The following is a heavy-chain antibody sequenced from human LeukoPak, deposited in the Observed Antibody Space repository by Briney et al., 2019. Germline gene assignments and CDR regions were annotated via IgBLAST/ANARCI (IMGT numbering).Heavy chain of an antibody. CDR3: TTDLEYKTSYFDY. CDR1: GFTFSNAW. Sequence: GGSLRLSCAASGFTFSNAWMSWVRQAPGKGVEWVGRIKSKTDGGTTDYAAPVKGRFTISRDDSKNTLYLQMNSLKTEDTAVYYCTTDLEYKTSYFDYWGQGTLVTVSS. D-gene: IGHD2/OR15-2a*01. CDR2: IKSKTDGGTT. J-gene: IGHJ4*02. V-gene: IGHV3-15*01.